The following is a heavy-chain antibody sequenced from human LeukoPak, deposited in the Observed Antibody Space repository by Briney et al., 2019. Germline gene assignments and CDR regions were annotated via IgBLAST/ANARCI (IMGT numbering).Heavy chain of an antibody. CDR2: INQDGSVK. J-gene: IGHJ4*02. D-gene: IGHD6-6*01. CDR3: ARIGYSSSSFDY. Sequence: GGSLRLSCAASGFTFSNYWMSWVRQAPGKGLEWVANINQDGSVKYYVDTLKGRFTISRDNAKNSVFLHMISLRAEDTAVYYCARIGYSSSSFDYWGQGTLVTVSS. V-gene: IGHV3-7*01. CDR1: GFTFSNYW.